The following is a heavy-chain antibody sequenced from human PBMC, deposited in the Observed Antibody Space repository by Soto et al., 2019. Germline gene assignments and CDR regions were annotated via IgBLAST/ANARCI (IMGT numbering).Heavy chain of an antibody. CDR1: GFTVSSNY. CDR2: IYSGGST. J-gene: IGHJ6*02. Sequence: GGSLRLSCAASGFTVSSNYMSWVRQAPGKGLEWVSVIYSGGSTYYADSVKGRFTISRDNSKNTLYLQMNSLRAEDTAVYYCARDRTPTGMAVGGQGTTVTVSS. CDR3: ARDRTPTGMAV. V-gene: IGHV3-66*01.